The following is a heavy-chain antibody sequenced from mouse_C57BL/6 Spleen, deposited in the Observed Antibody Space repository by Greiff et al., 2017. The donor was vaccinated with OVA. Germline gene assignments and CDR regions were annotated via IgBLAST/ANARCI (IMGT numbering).Heavy chain of an antibody. CDR3: ARRGVTYYFDY. CDR2: INPYNGGT. Sequence: VQLQQSGPVLVKPGASVKMSCKASGYTFTDYYMNWVKQSPGKSLEWIGVINPYNGGTSYNQKFKGKATLTVDKSSSTAYMELNRLTSEDSAVYYCARRGVTYYFDYWGKGTTLTVSS. J-gene: IGHJ2*01. CDR1: GYTFTDYY. V-gene: IGHV1-19*01. D-gene: IGHD2-2*01.